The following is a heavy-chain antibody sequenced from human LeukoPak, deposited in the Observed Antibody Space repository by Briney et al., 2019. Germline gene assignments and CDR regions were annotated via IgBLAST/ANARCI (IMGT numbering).Heavy chain of an antibody. CDR3: ARVSGGYSYGSSDY. J-gene: IGHJ4*02. D-gene: IGHD5-18*01. Sequence: ASVKVSCKASGYAFTRHYMHWVRQAPGQGLEWMGWINPNSGGTNYAQKFQGRVTMTRDTSISTAYMELSRLRSDDTAVYYCARVSGGYSYGSSDYWGQGTLVTVSS. V-gene: IGHV1-2*02. CDR2: INPNSGGT. CDR1: GYAFTRHY.